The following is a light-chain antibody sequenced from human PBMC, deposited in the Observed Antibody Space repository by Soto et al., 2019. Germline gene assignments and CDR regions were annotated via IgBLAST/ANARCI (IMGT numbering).Light chain of an antibody. J-gene: IGKJ4*01. V-gene: IGKV3-20*01. CDR2: GAS. Sequence: EIVLTQSPGTLSLSPGERATLSCRASQSVSSSYLAWYQQKPGQAPRLLIYGASSRATGIPDRFSGSGSGTDFTLTISSLEPEDFAVYYCQQYGSSPLLTFCGGTKVESK. CDR1: QSVSSSY. CDR3: QQYGSSPLLT.